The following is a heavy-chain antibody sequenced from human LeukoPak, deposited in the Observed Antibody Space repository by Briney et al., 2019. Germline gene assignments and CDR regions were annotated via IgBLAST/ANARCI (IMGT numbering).Heavy chain of an antibody. Sequence: ASVKVSCKASGYTFTSYGISWVRQAPGQGLEWMGWISAYNGNTNYAQKRQGRVTMTTDTSTSTAYMELRSLRSDDTAVYYCARGSYLLRYFDWSDAFDIWGQGTMVTVSS. J-gene: IGHJ3*02. V-gene: IGHV1-18*01. CDR1: GYTFTSYG. CDR3: ARGSYLLRYFDWSDAFDI. CDR2: ISAYNGNT. D-gene: IGHD3-9*01.